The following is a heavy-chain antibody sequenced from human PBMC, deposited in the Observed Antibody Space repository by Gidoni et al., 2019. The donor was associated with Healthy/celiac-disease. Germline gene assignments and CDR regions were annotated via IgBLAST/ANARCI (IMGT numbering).Heavy chain of an antibody. CDR2: IYHSGST. V-gene: IGHV4-38-2*02. CDR3: ARELYYDILTGPIWYFDL. CDR1: TCGYY. J-gene: IGHJ2*01. D-gene: IGHD3-9*01. Sequence: TCGYYWGWIRQPPGKGLEWIGSIYHSGSTYYNPSLKSRVNISVDTSKNQFSLKLSSVTAADTAVYYCARELYYDILTGPIWYFDLWGRGTLVTVSS.